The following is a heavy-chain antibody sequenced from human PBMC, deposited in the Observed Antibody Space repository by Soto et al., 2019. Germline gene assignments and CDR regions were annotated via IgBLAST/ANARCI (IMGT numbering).Heavy chain of an antibody. Sequence: PSETLSLTCAVSGGSISSGGYSWSWIRQPPGKGLEWIGYIYHSGSTYYNPSLKSRVTISVDRSKNQFSLKLSSVTAADTAGWNDYGGYNWFDPWGQGTLVTVSS. D-gene: IGHD4-17*01. J-gene: IGHJ5*02. CDR3: YGGYNWFDP. V-gene: IGHV4-30-2*01. CDR2: IYHSGST. CDR1: GGSISSGGYS.